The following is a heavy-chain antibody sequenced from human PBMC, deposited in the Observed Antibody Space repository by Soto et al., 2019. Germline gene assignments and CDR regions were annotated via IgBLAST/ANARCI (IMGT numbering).Heavy chain of an antibody. CDR1: GGSISSSSYY. J-gene: IGHJ5*02. V-gene: IGHV4-39*01. CDR2: IYYSGST. CDR3: ARGGLAGVIVVVTRYNWFDP. D-gene: IGHD3-22*01. Sequence: PSETLSLTCTVSGGSISSSSYYWGWIRQPPGKGLEWIGSIYYSGSTYCNPSLKSRVTISVDTSKNQFSLKLSSVTAADTAVYYCARGGLAGVIVVVTRYNWFDPWGQGTLVTVSS.